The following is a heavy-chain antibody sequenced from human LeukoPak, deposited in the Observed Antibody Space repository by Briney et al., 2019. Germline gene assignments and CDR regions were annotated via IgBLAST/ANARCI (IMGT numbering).Heavy chain of an antibody. V-gene: IGHV1-46*01. D-gene: IGHD2-15*01. CDR2: INPSGGST. Sequence: ASVKVSCKASGYTFTSYYMHWVRQAPGQGLEWMGIINPSGGSTSYAQKFQGRVTMTRDMSTSTVYMELSSLRSEDTAVYYCARLGYCSGGSCFRTLGWGDYWGQGTLVTVSS. CDR3: ARLGYCSGGSCFRTLGWGDY. CDR1: GYTFTSYY. J-gene: IGHJ4*02.